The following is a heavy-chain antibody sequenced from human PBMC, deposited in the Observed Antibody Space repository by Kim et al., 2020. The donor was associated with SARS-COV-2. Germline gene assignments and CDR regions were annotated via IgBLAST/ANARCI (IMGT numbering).Heavy chain of an antibody. D-gene: IGHD3-16*02. V-gene: IGHV4-39*01. Sequence: SRVTISVDTSKNQFSLKLSSVTAADTAVYYCAREYYDYVWGSYRPLGMDVWGQGTTVTVSS. J-gene: IGHJ6*02. CDR3: AREYYDYVWGSYRPLGMDV.